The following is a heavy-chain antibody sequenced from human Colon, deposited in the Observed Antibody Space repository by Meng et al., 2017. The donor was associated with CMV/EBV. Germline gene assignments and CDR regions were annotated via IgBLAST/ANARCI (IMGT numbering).Heavy chain of an antibody. J-gene: IGHJ4*02. CDR1: GGSSSSSDW. Sequence: QVQLQESGPGLVEASGSRSLTCAVSGGSSSSSDWWSWVRQPPGKGLEWIGAIYHSGSTNYNPSLKSRVTISVDKSKNQFSLKLSSVTVADTAVYYCVRGPPYFDYWGQGTLVTVSS. D-gene: IGHD5-12*01. V-gene: IGHV4-4*02. CDR2: IYHSGST. CDR3: VRGPPYFDY.